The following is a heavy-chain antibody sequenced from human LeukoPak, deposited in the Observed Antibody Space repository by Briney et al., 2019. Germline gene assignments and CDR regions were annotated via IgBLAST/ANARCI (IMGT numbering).Heavy chain of an antibody. D-gene: IGHD3-22*01. CDR1: GFTFSSYS. Sequence: GGSLRLSCAASGFTFSSYSMNWVRQAPGKGLEWVAYIWYDGSNKYYTDSVKGRFTISRDNSENTLYLQMNSLRAEDTAVYYCARSYYYDSSHTADYWGQGTLVTVSS. CDR3: ARSYYYDSSHTADY. J-gene: IGHJ4*02. V-gene: IGHV3-33*08. CDR2: IWYDGSNK.